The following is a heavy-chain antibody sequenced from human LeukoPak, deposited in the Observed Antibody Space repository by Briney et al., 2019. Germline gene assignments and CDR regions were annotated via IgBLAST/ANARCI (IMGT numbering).Heavy chain of an antibody. V-gene: IGHV3-30-3*01. D-gene: IGHD3-10*01. Sequence: GGSLRLSCAASGFTFSSYAMHWVRQAPGKGLEWVAVISYDGSNKYYADSVKGRFTISRDNSKNTLYLQMNSLRAEDTAVYYCAANNGGGLWFGEYPFDPWGQGTLVTVSS. CDR3: AANNGGGLWFGEYPFDP. CDR1: GFTFSSYA. CDR2: ISYDGSNK. J-gene: IGHJ5*02.